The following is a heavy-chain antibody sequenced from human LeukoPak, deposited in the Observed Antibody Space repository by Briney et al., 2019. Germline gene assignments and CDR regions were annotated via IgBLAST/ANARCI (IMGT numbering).Heavy chain of an antibody. CDR1: GFTFSSYA. CDR3: ARTDILTGQAFDI. Sequence: GGSLRLSCAASGFTFSSYAMSWVRQAPGKGPEWVSAISGSGGSTYYADSVKGRFTISRDNAKNSLYLQMNSLRAEDTAVYYCARTDILTGQAFDIWGQGTMVTVSS. V-gene: IGHV3-23*01. J-gene: IGHJ3*02. D-gene: IGHD3-9*01. CDR2: ISGSGGST.